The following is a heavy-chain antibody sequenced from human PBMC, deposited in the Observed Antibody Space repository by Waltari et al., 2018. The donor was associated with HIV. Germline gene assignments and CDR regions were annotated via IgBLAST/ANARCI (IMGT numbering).Heavy chain of an antibody. Sequence: EVQLVESGGGLVQPGGSLRLSCAASGFTFSSYWMHWVRQAPGKGLVWVYRIKGDGSRTRFADSVKGRFTISRDNAKNTLYLHMNSLTAEDTAVYYCAREGATSGSYYFDYWGQGTLATVSS. V-gene: IGHV3-74*01. CDR2: IKGDGSRT. CDR3: AREGATSGSYYFDY. D-gene: IGHD1-26*01. CDR1: GFTFSSYW. J-gene: IGHJ4*02.